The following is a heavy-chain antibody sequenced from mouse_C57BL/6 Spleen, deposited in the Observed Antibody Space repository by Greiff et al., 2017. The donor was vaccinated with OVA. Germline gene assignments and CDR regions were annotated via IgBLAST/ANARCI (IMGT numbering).Heavy chain of an antibody. CDR1: GYTFTSYW. CDR2: IYPGNSDT. CDR3: TRVSYYYGSSPPMDY. J-gene: IGHJ4*01. Sequence: EVQLQQSGTVLARPGASVKMSCKTSGYTFTSYWMHWVKQRPGQGLEWIGAIYPGNSDTSYNQKFKGKAKLTAVTSASTAYMELSSLTNEDSAVYYCTRVSYYYGSSPPMDYWGQGTSVTVSS. D-gene: IGHD1-1*01. V-gene: IGHV1-5*01.